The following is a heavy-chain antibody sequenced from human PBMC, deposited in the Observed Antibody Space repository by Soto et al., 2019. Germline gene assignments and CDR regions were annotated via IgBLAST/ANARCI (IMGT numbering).Heavy chain of an antibody. V-gene: IGHV4-34*01. CDR1: GGSFSGYY. CDR3: ARGRTSVTSRAYHWFDP. Sequence: PSETLYLTCAVYGGSFSGYYWSCIRQPPGKGLEGIGETNHSGSTNYNPSLKSRVTISVDTSKNQFSLKLSSVTAADTAVYYCARGRTSVTSRAYHWFDPWGQETLVP. J-gene: IGHJ5*02. CDR2: TNHSGST. D-gene: IGHD4-17*01.